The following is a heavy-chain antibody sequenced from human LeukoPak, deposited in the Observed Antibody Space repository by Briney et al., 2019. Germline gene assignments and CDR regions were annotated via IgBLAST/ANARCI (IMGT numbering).Heavy chain of an antibody. D-gene: IGHD3-10*01. CDR3: ARVWMVRGVIITAPHFQH. Sequence: SVKVSCKASGGTFSSYAISWVRQAPGQGLEWMGRIIPILGIANYAQKFQGRVTITADKSTSTAYMELSSLRSEDTAVYYCARVWMVRGVIITAPHFQHWGQGTLVTVSS. J-gene: IGHJ1*01. CDR1: GGTFSSYA. V-gene: IGHV1-69*04. CDR2: IIPILGIA.